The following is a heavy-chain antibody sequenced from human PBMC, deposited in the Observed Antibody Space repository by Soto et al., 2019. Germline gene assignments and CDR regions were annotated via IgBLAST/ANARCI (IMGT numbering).Heavy chain of an antibody. CDR2: IIPIFGTA. J-gene: IGHJ5*02. V-gene: IGHV1-69*13. CDR1: GGTFSSYA. D-gene: IGHD5-12*01. Sequence: SVKGSCKASGGTFSSYAISWVRQAPGQGLEWMGGIIPIFGTANYAQKFQGRVTITADESTSAACMELSSLRSEDTAVYYCARRGYSGYDSSHWFDPWGQGTLVTVSS. CDR3: ARRGYSGYDSSHWFDP.